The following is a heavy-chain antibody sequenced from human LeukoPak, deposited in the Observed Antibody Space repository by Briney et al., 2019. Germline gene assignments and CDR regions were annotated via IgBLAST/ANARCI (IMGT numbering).Heavy chain of an antibody. CDR1: GFTFSDYW. CDR3: ARWQQRAPADY. CDR2: IKQDGSEK. D-gene: IGHD6-13*01. J-gene: IGHJ4*02. V-gene: IGHV3-7*01. Sequence: GGSLRLSCAGSGFTFSDYWMHWVRQAPGKGLEWVANIKQDGSEKYYVDSVKGRFTISRDNAKNSLYLQMNSLRAEDTAVYYCARWQQRAPADYWGQGTLVTVSS.